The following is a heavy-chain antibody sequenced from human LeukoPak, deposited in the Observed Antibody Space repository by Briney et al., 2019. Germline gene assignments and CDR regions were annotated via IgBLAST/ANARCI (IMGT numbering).Heavy chain of an antibody. CDR3: ARDRRYFDY. J-gene: IGHJ4*02. V-gene: IGHV3-48*02. CDR1: GFTFSSFS. Sequence: GGSLRLSCAASGFTFSSFSMNWVRQAPGKGLEWVSYISSGGSPIYCAASVKGRFTVSRDNAKNSLYLQMNSLRDEDTAVYYCARDRRYFDYWGQGSLVTVSS. CDR2: ISSGGSPI.